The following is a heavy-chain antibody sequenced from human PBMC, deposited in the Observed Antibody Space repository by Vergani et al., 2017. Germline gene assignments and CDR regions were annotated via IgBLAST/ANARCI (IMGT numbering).Heavy chain of an antibody. D-gene: IGHD2-15*01. CDR1: GGSFSGYY. CDR3: ARSRVCSGGSCYSAPDY. V-gene: IGHV4-34*01. CDR2: INPSGST. Sequence: QVQLQQWGAGLLKPSETLSLTCAVYGGSFSGYYWSWIRQPPGKGLEWIGEINPSGSTNYNPSLKSRVTISVDTSKNQFSLKLSSVTAADTAVYYCARSRVCSGGSCYSAPDYWGQGTLVTVSS. J-gene: IGHJ4*02.